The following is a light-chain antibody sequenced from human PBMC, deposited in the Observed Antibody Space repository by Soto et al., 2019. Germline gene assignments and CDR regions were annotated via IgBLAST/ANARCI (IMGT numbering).Light chain of an antibody. CDR2: DAS. CDR1: QDIRNY. J-gene: IGKJ4*01. V-gene: IGKV1-33*01. CDR3: QQYDNLPLT. Sequence: IQMTQSPSSLSASVGDRLTITCQASQDIRNYLNWYQQKXGKAPKLLMYDASNLETGVPSRFSGSGSGTDFTFTISSLQPEDIETYYCQQYDNLPLTFGGGTKVDIK.